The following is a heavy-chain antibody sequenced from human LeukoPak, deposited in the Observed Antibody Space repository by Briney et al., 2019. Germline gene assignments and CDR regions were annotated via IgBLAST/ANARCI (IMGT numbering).Heavy chain of an antibody. CDR2: INPNSGGT. J-gene: IGHJ4*02. V-gene: IGHV1-2*02. CDR1: RYTFTGYY. CDR3: ARVGDSSGYYYGSLGY. Sequence: ASVEVSCKASRYTFTGYYMHWVRQAPGQGLEWMGWINPNSGGTNYAQKFQGRVTMTRDTSISTAYMELSRLRSDDTAVYYCARVGDSSGYYYGSLGYWGQGTLVTVSS. D-gene: IGHD3-22*01.